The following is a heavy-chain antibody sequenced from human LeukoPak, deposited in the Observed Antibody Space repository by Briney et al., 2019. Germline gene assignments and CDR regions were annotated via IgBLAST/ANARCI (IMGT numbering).Heavy chain of an antibody. D-gene: IGHD1-26*01. V-gene: IGHV3-23*01. CDR3: AKAIVGVSGLGY. Sequence: GGSLRLSCAASGFTFSSSAMSWVHQAPGKGLEWVSAISGSGASTYYADSVKGRFTMSRDTSKSTLYLQMNSLRAEDTALYYCAKAIVGVSGLGYWGQGTLVTVSS. J-gene: IGHJ4*02. CDR1: GFTFSSSA. CDR2: ISGSGAST.